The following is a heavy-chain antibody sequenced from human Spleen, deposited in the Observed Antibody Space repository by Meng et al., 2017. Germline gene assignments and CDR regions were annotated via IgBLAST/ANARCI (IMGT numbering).Heavy chain of an antibody. CDR1: GVSISSDQW. CDR2: IYHSGRT. J-gene: IGHJ4*02. D-gene: IGHD4-17*01. V-gene: IGHV4-4*02. Sequence: QVQLQESGPGLVKPSQTLSLTCSVSGVSISSDQWWSWVRQPPGKGLEWIGEIYHSGRTNYNPSVKSRVSMSVDKSQNQFSLKLSSVAAADTAVYYCTTLYGDSISWGQGTLVTVSS. CDR3: TTLYGDSIS.